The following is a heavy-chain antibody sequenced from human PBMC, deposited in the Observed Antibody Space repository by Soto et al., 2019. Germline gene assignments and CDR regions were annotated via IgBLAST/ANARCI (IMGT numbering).Heavy chain of an antibody. CDR3: ARLPGVRGVFDGFNF. J-gene: IGHJ3*01. CDR2: IYPGDSDT. V-gene: IGHV5-51*01. CDR1: GYSFAGYW. Sequence: GESLTISWKGSGYSFAGYWIGWVRQMPGKGLDWMGVIYPGDSDTRYSPSFHGQVTISADKSISTAYLQWSSLKASDTAMYFCARLPGVRGVFDGFNFWGQGSLVTVSS. D-gene: IGHD3-10*01.